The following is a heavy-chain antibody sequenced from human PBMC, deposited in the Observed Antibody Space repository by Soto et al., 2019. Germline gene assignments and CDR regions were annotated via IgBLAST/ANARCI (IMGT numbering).Heavy chain of an antibody. CDR3: ARMASSGTLNWFDP. V-gene: IGHV1-8*02. CDR1: GYTFINYD. Sequence: ASVKVSCKASGYTFINYDISWVRQATGQGLEWMGWMNPGSGKTGYANKFQGRVAMTRDASTSTAHLELSSLTSEDTAVYYCARMASSGTLNWFDPWGQGTLVTVSS. CDR2: MNPGSGKT. J-gene: IGHJ5*02.